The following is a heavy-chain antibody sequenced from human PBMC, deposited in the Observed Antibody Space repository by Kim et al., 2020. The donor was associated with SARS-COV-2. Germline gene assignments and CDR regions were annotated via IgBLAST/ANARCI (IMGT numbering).Heavy chain of an antibody. V-gene: IGHV3-23*01. Sequence: GGSLRLSCAASGFTFSTYALSWVRQAPGKGLEWVSTLSNSVGSTYFADSVKGRFTISRDHSNNTVYLHMNSLRAEDTAVYYCANDQMSRSHDFGMDVWGQGTMVTVSS. CDR1: GFTFSTYA. CDR3: ANDQMSRSHDFGMDV. CDR2: LSNSVGST. J-gene: IGHJ6*02.